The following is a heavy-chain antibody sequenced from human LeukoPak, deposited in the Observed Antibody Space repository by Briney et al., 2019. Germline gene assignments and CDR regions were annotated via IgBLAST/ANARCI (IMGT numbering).Heavy chain of an antibody. CDR1: EATLGTYA. CDR2: IIPIFGTA. D-gene: IGHD5-18*01. CDR3: ARAKDVDTAMVMLFGY. J-gene: IGHJ4*02. V-gene: IGHV1-69*13. Sequence: GPPVESPSKPSEATLGTYAITWVQQAPDQGLEWMGGIIPIFGTANYAQKFQGRVTITADESTSTVYMELSSLRSEDTAVYYCARAKDVDTAMVMLFGYWGQGTLVTVSS.